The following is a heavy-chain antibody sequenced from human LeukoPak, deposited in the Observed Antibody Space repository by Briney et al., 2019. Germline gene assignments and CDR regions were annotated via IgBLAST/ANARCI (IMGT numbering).Heavy chain of an antibody. CDR2: IYSGGGP. CDR1: GFTVSRYY. CDR3: ARKTDIGGGSGY. J-gene: IGHJ4*02. V-gene: IGHV3-66*01. Sequence: GGSLRLSCAASGFTVSRYYMTWVRQAPGKGPEWVSLIYSGGGPQYADSVKGRFTISRDNSKNTLYLQMNSLRAEDTAVYYCARKTDIGGGSGYWGQGTLVTVSS. D-gene: IGHD2-15*01.